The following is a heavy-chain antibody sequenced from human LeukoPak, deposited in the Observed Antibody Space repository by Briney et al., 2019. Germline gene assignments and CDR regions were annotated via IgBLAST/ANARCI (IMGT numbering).Heavy chain of an antibody. D-gene: IGHD6-13*01. CDR1: GGSISSYY. Sequence: PSETLSLTCTVSGGSISSYYWSWIRQPPGKGLEWIGRIYTSGSTNYNPSLKSRVTMSVDTSKNQFSLKLSSVTAADTAVYYCARGYPIVAAGTSGAFDIWGQGTMVTVSS. CDR3: ARGYPIVAAGTSGAFDI. CDR2: IYTSGST. J-gene: IGHJ3*02. V-gene: IGHV4-4*07.